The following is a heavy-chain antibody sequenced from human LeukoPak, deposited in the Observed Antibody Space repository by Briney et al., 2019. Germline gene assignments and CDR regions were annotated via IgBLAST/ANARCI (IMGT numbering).Heavy chain of an antibody. D-gene: IGHD3-10*01. V-gene: IGHV4-34*01. CDR1: GFTFSSYA. CDR3: ARHTGPRITMVRGKWFDP. Sequence: PAGSLRLPCAAAGFTFSSYAMSWIRQPPGKGREWVGEINHSGSTNYNPSLKSRVTISVDPAKIQFSLKLSAVTAADTAVYYGARHTGPRITMVRGKWFDPWGQGTLVTVSS. CDR2: INHSGST. J-gene: IGHJ5*02.